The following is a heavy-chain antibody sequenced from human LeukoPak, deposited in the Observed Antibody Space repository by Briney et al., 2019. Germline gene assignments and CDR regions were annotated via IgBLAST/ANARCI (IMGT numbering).Heavy chain of an antibody. CDR1: GGSISSYY. Sequence: SSETLSLTCTVSGGSISSYYCSWIRQSPGKGLEWIGYINYSGGTDYNPSLKSRVTISVDTSKNQFSLKLNSVTAADTAVYYCAREGYGDNSGALDYWGRGTLVTVSS. V-gene: IGHV4-59*01. J-gene: IGHJ4*02. CDR2: INYSGGT. D-gene: IGHD4-23*01. CDR3: AREGYGDNSGALDY.